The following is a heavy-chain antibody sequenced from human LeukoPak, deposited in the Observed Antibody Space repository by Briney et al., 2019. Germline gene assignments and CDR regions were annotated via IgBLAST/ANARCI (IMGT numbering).Heavy chain of an antibody. CDR1: GFTFRSYG. V-gene: IGHV3-30*03. J-gene: IGHJ4*02. CDR2: IAYDANEK. CDR3: ARDLSGVAGYTYGRGIDY. Sequence: GGSLRLSCAASGFTFRSYGMHWVRQAPGKGLEWVSFIAYDANEKQYADSVKGRFTISRDNSKNTLYLQMNGLRAEDTAVYYCARDLSGVAGYTYGRGIDYWGQGTLVTVSS. D-gene: IGHD5-18*01.